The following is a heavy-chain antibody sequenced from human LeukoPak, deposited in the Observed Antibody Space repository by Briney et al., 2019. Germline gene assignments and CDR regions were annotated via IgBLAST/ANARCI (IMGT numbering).Heavy chain of an antibody. CDR2: IYTRGST. J-gene: IGHJ3*02. V-gene: IGHV4-4*07. CDR3: ARGRYCSADICSGGDAFDI. D-gene: IGHD2-15*01. CDR1: GGSINNYY. Sequence: SSETLSLTCTVSGGSINNYYWSWIRQPAGKGLEWIGRIYTRGSTNYNPTLKSRVTMSVDTSKNQFSLKLSSVTAADTAVYYCARGRYCSADICSGGDAFDIWGQGTMVSVSS.